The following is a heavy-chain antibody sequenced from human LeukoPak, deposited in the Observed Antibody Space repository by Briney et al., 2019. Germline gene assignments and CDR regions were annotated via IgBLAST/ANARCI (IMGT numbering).Heavy chain of an antibody. Sequence: SETLSLTCTVSGVSISNSDYAWRWIRQPPGKGLECIATIYYSGSTYYKSSLKSRVTISVDTSKNQFSLKLSSVTAADTAVYYCARVADGKGYPFDYWGQGTLVTVSS. D-gene: IGHD5-18*01. CDR2: IYYSGST. J-gene: IGHJ4*02. V-gene: IGHV4-39*07. CDR3: ARVADGKGYPFDY. CDR1: GVSISNSDYA.